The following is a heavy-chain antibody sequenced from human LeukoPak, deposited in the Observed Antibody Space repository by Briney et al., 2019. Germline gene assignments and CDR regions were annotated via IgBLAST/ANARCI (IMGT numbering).Heavy chain of an antibody. J-gene: IGHJ3*02. V-gene: IGHV4-61*02. CDR3: AREGYDFWSGYPGSAFDI. Sequence: SQTLSLTCTVSGGSISSGSYYWSWIRQPAGKGLEWIGRIYTSGSTNYNPSLKSRLTISVDTSKNQFSLKLSSVTAADTAVYYCAREGYDFWSGYPGSAFDIWAQETMVSVSS. CDR1: GGSISSGSYY. CDR2: IYTSGST. D-gene: IGHD3-3*01.